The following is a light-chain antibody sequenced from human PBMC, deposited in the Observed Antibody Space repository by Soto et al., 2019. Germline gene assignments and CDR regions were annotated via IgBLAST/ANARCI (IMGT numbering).Light chain of an antibody. J-gene: IGKJ1*01. V-gene: IGKV3-20*01. Sequence: EIVLTHSPGTLSLSPGERATLSCRASQGVSSTFLAWYQQKPGRAPRLLIYGTSNRATGIPDRFVGSGSGADFTLTISRLEPEDFAVYYCQQYGRSWWTFGQGTKVDIK. CDR2: GTS. CDR1: QGVSSTF. CDR3: QQYGRSWWT.